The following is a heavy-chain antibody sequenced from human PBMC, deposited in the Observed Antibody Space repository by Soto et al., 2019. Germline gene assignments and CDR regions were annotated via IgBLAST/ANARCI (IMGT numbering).Heavy chain of an antibody. CDR1: GFTFRTYA. CDR3: ASELDIVVVPSAISY. V-gene: IGHV3-23*01. J-gene: IGHJ4*02. CDR2: ISGSNGRT. Sequence: GGSLRLSCAASGFTFRTYAMNWVRQAPGKGLEWVSTISGSNGRTYYADSVKGRFTISRDNSKDTLFLQMNSLRAEDTAIYYCASELDIVVVPSAISYWGQGTLVTVSS. D-gene: IGHD2-2*02.